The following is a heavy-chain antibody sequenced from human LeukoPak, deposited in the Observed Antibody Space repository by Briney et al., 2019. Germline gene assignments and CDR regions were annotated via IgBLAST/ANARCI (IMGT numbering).Heavy chain of an antibody. Sequence: SEILSLTCAVYGGSFSGYYWSWIRQPPGKGLEWIGEINHSGSTNYNPSLKSRVTISVDTSKNQFSLKLSSVTAADTAVYYCARGNGIAVAGQGYYFDYWGQGTLVTVSS. D-gene: IGHD6-19*01. J-gene: IGHJ4*02. V-gene: IGHV4-34*01. CDR3: ARGNGIAVAGQGYYFDY. CDR1: GGSFSGYY. CDR2: INHSGST.